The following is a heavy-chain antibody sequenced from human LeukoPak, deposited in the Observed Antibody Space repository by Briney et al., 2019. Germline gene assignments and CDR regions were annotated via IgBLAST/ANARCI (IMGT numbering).Heavy chain of an antibody. V-gene: IGHV5-51*01. CDR2: IYPGDSDT. Sequence: GESLKISCQGSGYNFTNYWIGWVRQMPGKGLEWMGIIYPGDSDTRYSPSFQGQVTISADKSINTAYLQWSSLKASDTAMYYCARPGPTNDRNPYFQHWGQGTLVTVSS. D-gene: IGHD2-8*01. CDR1: GYNFTNYW. CDR3: ARPGPTNDRNPYFQH. J-gene: IGHJ1*01.